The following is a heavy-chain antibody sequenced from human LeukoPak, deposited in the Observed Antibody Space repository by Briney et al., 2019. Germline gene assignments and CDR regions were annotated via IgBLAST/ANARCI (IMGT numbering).Heavy chain of an antibody. Sequence: SVKVSCKASGGTFSSYAVSWVRQAPGQGLEWMGRIIPILGIANYAQKFQGRVTITADKSTSTAYMELSSLRSEDTAVYYCARDKITTGSLYYYYGMDVWGQGTTVTVSS. V-gene: IGHV1-69*04. D-gene: IGHD4-17*01. CDR1: GGTFSSYA. CDR2: IIPILGIA. CDR3: ARDKITTGSLYYYYGMDV. J-gene: IGHJ6*02.